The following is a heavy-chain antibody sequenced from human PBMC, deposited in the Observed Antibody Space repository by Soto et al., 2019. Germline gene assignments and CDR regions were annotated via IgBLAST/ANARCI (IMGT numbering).Heavy chain of an antibody. J-gene: IGHJ6*02. CDR1: GGSINSYY. Sequence: SETLSLTCTVSGGSINSYYWSWIRQPPGKGLEWIGYIYYSGNTIYNPSLKSRVTISVDTSKSQFSLRLTSVTTADTAVYYCARDSTTSHDAYSGMDVWGQGTTVTVSS. CDR3: ARDSTTSHDAYSGMDV. V-gene: IGHV4-59*01. CDR2: IYYSGNT. D-gene: IGHD1-26*01.